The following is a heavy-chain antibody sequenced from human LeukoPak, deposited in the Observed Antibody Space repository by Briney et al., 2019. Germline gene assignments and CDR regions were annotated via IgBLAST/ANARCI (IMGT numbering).Heavy chain of an antibody. V-gene: IGHV4-59*11. CDR2: IYYSGST. CDR3: AVQLWRRESYNLSALDI. J-gene: IGHJ3*02. D-gene: IGHD5-24*01. Sequence: SETLSLTCTVSGGPISCHYWNWIRQPPGKGLEWTGYIYYSGSTNYNPSLKSRVTISVDTSKNQFSLKLSSVTAGNTALYYRAVQLWRRESYNLSALDIWGQGTMVTVSS. CDR1: GGPISCHY.